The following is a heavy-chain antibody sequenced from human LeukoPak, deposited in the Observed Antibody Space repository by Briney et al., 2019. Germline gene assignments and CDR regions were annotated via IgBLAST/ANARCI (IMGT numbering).Heavy chain of an antibody. J-gene: IGHJ4*02. CDR2: INHSGST. V-gene: IGHV4-34*01. D-gene: IGHD2-15*01. Sequence: XXYXXXXRQPPXXGXEWIGEINHSGSTNYNPSLKSRVTISVDTSKNQFSLKLSSVTAADTAVYYCARGSRGYCSGGSCSRFFDYWGQGTLVTVSS. CDR1: XXY. CDR3: ARGSRGYCSGGSCSRFFDY.